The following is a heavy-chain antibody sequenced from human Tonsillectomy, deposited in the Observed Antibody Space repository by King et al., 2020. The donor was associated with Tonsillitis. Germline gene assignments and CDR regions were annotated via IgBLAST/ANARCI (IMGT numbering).Heavy chain of an antibody. CDR2: ISYDGSNK. Sequence: VQLVESGGGVVQPGRSLRLSCAASGFTFSSSDMHWVRQAPGKGLEWVAVISYDGSNKYYADSLKGRFAISRDNSKNTLYLQMNSLRAEDTAVYYFAREDSSGCYLDYWGQGTLVTVSS. CDR3: AREDSSGCYLDY. J-gene: IGHJ4*02. CDR1: GFTFSSSD. V-gene: IGHV3-33*05. D-gene: IGHD6-19*01.